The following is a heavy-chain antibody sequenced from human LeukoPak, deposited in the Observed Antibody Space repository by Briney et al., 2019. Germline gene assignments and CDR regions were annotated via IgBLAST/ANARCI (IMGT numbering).Heavy chain of an antibody. CDR3: AKDAHDYGDYYFDY. J-gene: IGHJ4*02. CDR2: ITGRDGSR. V-gene: IGHV3-23*01. Sequence: GGSLGLSCAASGFTLTNYAMSWVRQAPGKGLEWVSGITGRDGSRFYADSVKGRFTISRDNSKKTLYLQMNSLRAEDTAVYYCAKDAHDYGDYYFDYWGQGTLVTVSS. CDR1: GFTLTNYA. D-gene: IGHD4-17*01.